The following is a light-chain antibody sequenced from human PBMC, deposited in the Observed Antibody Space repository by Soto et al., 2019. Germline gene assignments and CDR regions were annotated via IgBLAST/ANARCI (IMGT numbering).Light chain of an antibody. Sequence: EIVLTQSPGTLSLSPGERATLSCRASQTVGSSFLAWFQHKPGQAPRLLIYGASTRATGIPARFSGSGSGTEFTLTISSLQSEDFAVYYCQQYNNWPRGFGQGTRLEI. CDR3: QQYNNWPRG. CDR1: QTVGSS. V-gene: IGKV3D-15*01. CDR2: GAS. J-gene: IGKJ5*01.